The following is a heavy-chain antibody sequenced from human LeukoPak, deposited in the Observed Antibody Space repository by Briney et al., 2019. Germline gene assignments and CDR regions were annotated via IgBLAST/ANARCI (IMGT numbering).Heavy chain of an antibody. CDR3: ARNYDFWSGYSTDAFDI. D-gene: IGHD3-3*01. CDR1: GYTFTSYD. Sequence: ASVKVSCKASGYTFTSYDINWVRQATGQGHEWMGWMNPNSGNTGYAQKLQGRVTMTRKTSISTAYMELSSLRSEDTAVYYCARNYDFWSGYSTDAFDIWGQGTMVTVSS. CDR2: MNPNSGNT. V-gene: IGHV1-8*01. J-gene: IGHJ3*02.